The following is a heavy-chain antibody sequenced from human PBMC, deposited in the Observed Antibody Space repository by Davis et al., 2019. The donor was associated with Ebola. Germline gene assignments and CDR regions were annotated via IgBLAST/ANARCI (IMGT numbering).Heavy chain of an antibody. J-gene: IGHJ3*02. V-gene: IGHV1-69*04. CDR1: GYTFTSYA. CDR2: IIPILGIA. Sequence: SVKVSCKASGYTFTSYAMHWVRQAPGQGLEWMGRIIPILGIANYAQKFQGRVTITADKSTSTAYMELSSLRSEDTAVYYCARGYCSGGSCSLDAFDIWGQGTMVTVSS. D-gene: IGHD2-15*01. CDR3: ARGYCSGGSCSLDAFDI.